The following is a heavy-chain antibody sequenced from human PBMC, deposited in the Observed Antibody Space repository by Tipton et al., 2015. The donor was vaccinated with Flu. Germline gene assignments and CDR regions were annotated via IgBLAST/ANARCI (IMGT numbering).Heavy chain of an antibody. D-gene: IGHD4-17*01. CDR2: ISWNSGSI. J-gene: IGHJ5*02. CDR3: AKDIFPYGDTTGWFDP. Sequence: SLRLSCAASGFTFDDYAMHWVRQAPGKGLEWVSGISWNSGSIGYADSVKGRFTISRDNAKNSLYLQMNSLRAEDTALYYCAKDIFPYGDTTGWFDPWGQGTLVTVSS. CDR1: GFTFDDYA. V-gene: IGHV3-9*01.